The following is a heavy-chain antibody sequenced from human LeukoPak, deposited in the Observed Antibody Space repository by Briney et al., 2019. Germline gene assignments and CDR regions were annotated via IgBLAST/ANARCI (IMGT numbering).Heavy chain of an antibody. CDR2: IYPGDSDT. D-gene: IGHD3-22*01. J-gene: IGHJ4*02. Sequence: GGSLKTSCMGSGYPSTSYCIGWVRQIPGKGLEWMGIIYPGDSDTRYSPSFQGQVTISADKSISTAYLQWSSLKASDTAMYYCARLSSGYYSYYFDYWGQGTLVTVSS. CDR1: GYPSTSYC. CDR3: ARLSSGYYSYYFDY. V-gene: IGHV5-51*01.